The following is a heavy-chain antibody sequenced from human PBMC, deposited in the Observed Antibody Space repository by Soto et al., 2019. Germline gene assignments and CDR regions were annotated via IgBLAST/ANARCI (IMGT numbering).Heavy chain of an antibody. Sequence: GGSLRLSCAASGFTFSTYSMYWVRQAPGKGLEWVSFISSSSSYMNYADSVKGRFTISRDNAKNSLYLHMNSLRAEDTAVYYCARDHYGSGNYYFDYWGQGTLVTVSS. D-gene: IGHD3-10*01. CDR3: ARDHYGSGNYYFDY. CDR2: ISSSSSYM. CDR1: GFTFSTYS. J-gene: IGHJ4*02. V-gene: IGHV3-21*01.